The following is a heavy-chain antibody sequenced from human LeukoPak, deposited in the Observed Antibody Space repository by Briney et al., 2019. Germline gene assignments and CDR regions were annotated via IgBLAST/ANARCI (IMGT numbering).Heavy chain of an antibody. J-gene: IGHJ5*02. V-gene: IGHV3-9*01. CDR2: ISWNSGSI. CDR1: GFTFDDYA. Sequence: GGSLRLSCAASGFTFDDYAMHWVRQTPGKGLEWVSSISWNSGSIGYAVSVKGRFTISRDNAKNSLYLQMNSLRAEDTALYYCAKDFKADSHPQGFALSSSWYDGWGQGTLVTVSS. CDR3: AKDFKADSHPQGFALSSSWYDG. D-gene: IGHD6-13*01.